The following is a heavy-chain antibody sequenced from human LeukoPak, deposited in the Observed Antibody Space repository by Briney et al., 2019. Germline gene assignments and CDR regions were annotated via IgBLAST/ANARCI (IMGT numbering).Heavy chain of an antibody. D-gene: IGHD2-15*01. CDR3: ARTEIHCSGGSCYPDAFDI. CDR2: IYHSGST. Sequence: TTSETLSLTCAVSGGSISSGGYSWSWIRQPPGKGLEWIGYIYHSGSTYYNPSLRSRVTISVDRSKNQFSLKLSSVTAADTAVYYCARTEIHCSGGSCYPDAFDIWGQGTMVTVSS. CDR1: GGSISSGGYS. V-gene: IGHV4-30-2*01. J-gene: IGHJ3*02.